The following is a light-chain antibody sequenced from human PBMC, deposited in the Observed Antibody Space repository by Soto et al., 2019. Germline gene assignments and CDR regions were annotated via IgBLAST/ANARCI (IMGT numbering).Light chain of an antibody. CDR2: KAS. CDR1: QTISSW. Sequence: DIQMTQSPSTLSGSVGDRVSITCRASQTISSWLAWYQQKPGKAPKLLIYKASTLKSGVPSRFSGGGSETEFSLTIGTLQPEDFATYYCLQLFRYPLTFGGGTKVDIK. J-gene: IGKJ4*01. V-gene: IGKV1-5*03. CDR3: LQLFRYPLT.